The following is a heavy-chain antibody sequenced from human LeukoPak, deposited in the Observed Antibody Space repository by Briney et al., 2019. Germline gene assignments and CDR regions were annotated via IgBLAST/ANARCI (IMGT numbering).Heavy chain of an antibody. D-gene: IGHD6-13*01. CDR2: INHSGST. V-gene: IGHV4-34*01. CDR1: GGSFSGYY. J-gene: IGHJ4*02. Sequence: SETLSLTCAVYGGSFSGYYCSWIRQPPGKGLEWIGEINHSGSTNYNPSLKSRVTISVDTSKNQFSLKLSSVTAADTAVYYCARGFSSWVSYFDYWGQGTLVTVSS. CDR3: ARGFSSWVSYFDY.